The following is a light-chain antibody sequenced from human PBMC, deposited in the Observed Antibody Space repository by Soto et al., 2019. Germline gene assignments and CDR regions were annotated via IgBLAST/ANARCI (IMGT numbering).Light chain of an antibody. V-gene: IGKV1-27*01. J-gene: IGKJ1*01. CDR2: AAT. Sequence: DIQMTQSPSSLSASVGDRVTITCRASQGIGNYLAWYQQKPGRVPKLLIHAATTLQSGVPSRFSGSGSGTEFTLTISSLQPDDFATYYCQHYNGFSWTFGQGTKVDIK. CDR3: QHYNGFSWT. CDR1: QGIGNY.